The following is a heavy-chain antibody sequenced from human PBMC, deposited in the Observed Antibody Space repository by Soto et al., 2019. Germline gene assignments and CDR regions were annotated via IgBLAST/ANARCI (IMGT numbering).Heavy chain of an antibody. D-gene: IGHD3-10*01. CDR2: ISGGGDTT. V-gene: IGHV3-23*01. CDR3: AKGRGGSGSLTPRVDF. J-gene: IGHJ4*02. CDR1: GFTFNNYA. Sequence: EVQLLESGGGLVQPGGSLRLSCAASGFTFNNYAMSWVRQAPGKGLEWVSAISGGGDTTSYADSVKGRFTVSRDGSKNTLYLQMNSLRAEDTAVSYCAKGRGGSGSLTPRVDFWGQGTLVTVSS.